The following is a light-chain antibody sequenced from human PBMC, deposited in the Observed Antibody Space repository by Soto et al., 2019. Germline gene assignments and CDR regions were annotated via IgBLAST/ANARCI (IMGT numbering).Light chain of an antibody. Sequence: EIVLTQSPGTLSLSPGERATLSCRASQSVSSNYLAWYQQKPGQAPRLLIYDTSNRATGVPARFSGSGSGTDFTLTISSLETEDFAVYYCQQRSDWPPTFGQGTKVDIK. CDR2: DTS. V-gene: IGKV3-11*01. CDR1: QSVSSNY. J-gene: IGKJ1*01. CDR3: QQRSDWPPT.